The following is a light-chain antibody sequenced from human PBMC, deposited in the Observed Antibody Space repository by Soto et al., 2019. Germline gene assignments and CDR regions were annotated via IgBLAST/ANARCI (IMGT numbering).Light chain of an antibody. CDR1: QSVNSN. CDR2: GAS. V-gene: IGKV3-15*01. Sequence: EFVMTQSPAILSVSPGEGATLSCRASQSVNSNLAWYQQKPGQAPRLLIYGASARATGIPARFSGSGSGTEYTLTISSLQSEDFAVYYCQQYNNWPLTFGRGTRVEIK. CDR3: QQYNNWPLT. J-gene: IGKJ4*01.